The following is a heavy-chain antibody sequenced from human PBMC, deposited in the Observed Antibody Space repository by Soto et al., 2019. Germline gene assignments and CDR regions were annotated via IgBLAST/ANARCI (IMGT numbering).Heavy chain of an antibody. CDR1: GGSISSGGYS. CDR2: IYHSGGT. J-gene: IGHJ6*02. Sequence: SETLSLTCAVSGGSISSGGYSWSWIRQPPGKGLEWIGYIYHSGGTYYNTALKSRVTISVDRSKNQFSLKLSTVTAADTAVYYCARYCSGGSCSVYYYYGMDVWGQGTTVTVSS. D-gene: IGHD2-15*01. V-gene: IGHV4-30-2*01. CDR3: ARYCSGGSCSVYYYYGMDV.